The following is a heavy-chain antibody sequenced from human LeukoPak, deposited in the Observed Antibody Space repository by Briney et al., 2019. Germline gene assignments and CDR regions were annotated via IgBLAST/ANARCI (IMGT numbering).Heavy chain of an antibody. D-gene: IGHD3-16*02. CDR3: ARAAYYDYVWGSYRSDGSFDY. CDR1: GGSFSGYY. CDR2: INHSGST. V-gene: IGHV4-34*01. J-gene: IGHJ4*02. Sequence: KTSETLSLTCAVYGGSFSGYYWSWIRQPPGKGLEWIGEINHSGSTNYNPSLKSRVTISVDTSKNQFSLKLSSVTAADTAVYYCARAAYYDYVWGSYRSDGSFDYWGQGILVTVSS.